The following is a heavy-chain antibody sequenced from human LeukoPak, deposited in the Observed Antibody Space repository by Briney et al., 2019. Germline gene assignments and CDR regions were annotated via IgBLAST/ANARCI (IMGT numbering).Heavy chain of an antibody. CDR2: ISGSGGST. Sequence: GGSLRLSCAASGFTFSSYAMSWVRQAPGKGLEWVSAISGSGGSTYYADSVKGRFTISRDNSKNTLYLQMNSLRAEDTAVYYCAKDIGYYYDSSKTGNWGQGTLVNVSS. V-gene: IGHV3-23*01. J-gene: IGHJ4*02. CDR1: GFTFSSYA. D-gene: IGHD3-22*01. CDR3: AKDIGYYYDSSKTGN.